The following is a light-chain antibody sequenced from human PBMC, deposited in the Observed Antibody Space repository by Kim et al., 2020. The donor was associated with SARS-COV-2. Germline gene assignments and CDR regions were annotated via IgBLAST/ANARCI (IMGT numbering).Light chain of an antibody. CDR3: QQYGSSPWT. Sequence: SPGERATLSCRASQSVSSSYLAWYQQKPGQAPRLLIYGASSRATGIPDRFSDSGSGTDFTLTISRREPEDFAVYYCQQYGSSPWTFGQGTKVDIK. J-gene: IGKJ1*01. V-gene: IGKV3-20*01. CDR2: GAS. CDR1: QSVSSSY.